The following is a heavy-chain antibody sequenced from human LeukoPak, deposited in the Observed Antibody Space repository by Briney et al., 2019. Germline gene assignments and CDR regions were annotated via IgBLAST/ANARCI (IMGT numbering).Heavy chain of an antibody. CDR2: IYYSGST. Sequence: PGGSLRLSCVVSGISLSNYAMTWVRQAPGKGLEWIGYIYYSGSTNYNPSLKSRVTISVDTSKNQFSLKLSSVTAADTAVYYCARVRTAWFGEYLGFDYWGQGTLVTVSS. CDR1: GISLSNYA. CDR3: ARVRTAWFGEYLGFDY. D-gene: IGHD3-10*01. V-gene: IGHV4-59*01. J-gene: IGHJ4*02.